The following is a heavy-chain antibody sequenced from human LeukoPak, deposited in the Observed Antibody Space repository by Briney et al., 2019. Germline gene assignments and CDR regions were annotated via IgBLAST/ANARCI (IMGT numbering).Heavy chain of an antibody. V-gene: IGHV4-59*11. J-gene: IGHJ6*02. D-gene: IGHD6-13*01. CDR1: GGSLSTHH. Sequence: PSETLSLTCVVSGGSLSTHHWSWIRQSPGRGLEWIGYISDSGSTNYNPSLKSRVTISVDTSKNQFSLMLSSVTAADTAVYYCARGNGGGSWPTYYYYYGMDVWGQGTTVTVSS. CDR3: ARGNGGGSWPTYYYYYGMDV. CDR2: ISDSGST.